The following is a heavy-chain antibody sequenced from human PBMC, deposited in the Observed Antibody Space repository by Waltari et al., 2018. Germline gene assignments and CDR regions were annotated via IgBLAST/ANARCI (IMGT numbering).Heavy chain of an antibody. D-gene: IGHD3-10*01. CDR2: IYHTGNI. CDR3: VSGFNSGLYFDY. J-gene: IGHJ4*02. V-gene: IGHV4-39*01. Sequence: QLHLQESGPGLVDASETLTLTCTVHAGPIGIRDNYWGWFRQPPGKGLEFIGTIYHTGNISYNPSLKSRLSMSVDTSKNQFSLNRRSVTAADTAVYYCVSGFNSGLYFDYWGQGTLVTVSS. CDR1: AGPIGIRDNY.